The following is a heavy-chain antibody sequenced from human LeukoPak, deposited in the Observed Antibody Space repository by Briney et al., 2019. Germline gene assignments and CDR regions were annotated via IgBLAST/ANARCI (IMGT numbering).Heavy chain of an antibody. J-gene: IGHJ4*02. CDR1: GFTFSSYS. D-gene: IGHD3-22*01. CDR3: ARSRGPSYYYDSSGYPSGY. V-gene: IGHV3-21*01. Sequence: PGGSLRLSCAASGFTFSSYSMNWVRQAPGKGLEWVSSISSSSSYIYYADSVKGRFTISRDNAKNSLYLQMNSLRAEDTAVYYCARSRGPSYYYDSSGYPSGYWGQGTLVTVSS. CDR2: ISSSSSYI.